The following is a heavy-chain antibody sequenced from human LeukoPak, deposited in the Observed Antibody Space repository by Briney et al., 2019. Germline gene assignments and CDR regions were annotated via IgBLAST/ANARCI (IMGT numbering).Heavy chain of an antibody. CDR2: IYSGGST. CDR3: ARDLRLGDIFV. CDR1: GFTVSSNY. Sequence: GGSLRLSCAASGFTVSSNYMSWVRQAPGKGLEWVSVIYSGGSTYYADSVKGRFTISRDNSKNTLYLQMNSLGAEDTAVYYCARDLRLGDIFVWGQGTTVTVSS. D-gene: IGHD3-9*01. V-gene: IGHV3-66*01. J-gene: IGHJ6*02.